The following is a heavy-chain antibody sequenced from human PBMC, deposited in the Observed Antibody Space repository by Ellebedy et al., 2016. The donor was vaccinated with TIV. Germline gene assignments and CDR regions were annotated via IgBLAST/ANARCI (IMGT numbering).Heavy chain of an antibody. D-gene: IGHD3-10*01. V-gene: IGHV1-46*01. CDR3: VRDSIRDYPFDY. Sequence: ASVKVSCKASGYTFIRYYIHWVRQAPGQGLEWMGIINPSGGSTSYAQEFQGRVTMTRDTSTSTVYLEVSALRSEDTAVYYCVRDSIRDYPFDYWGQGTLVTVSS. J-gene: IGHJ4*02. CDR2: INPSGGST. CDR1: GYTFIRYY.